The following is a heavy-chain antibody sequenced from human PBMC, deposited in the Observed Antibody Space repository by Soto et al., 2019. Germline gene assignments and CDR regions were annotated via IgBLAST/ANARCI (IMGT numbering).Heavy chain of an antibody. V-gene: IGHV4-30-2*01. CDR2: IYHTGNA. Sequence: SETLSLTCGVSGGSLTSPGYSWTWIRQTPGQGLEWIGHIYHTGNAYYNPSLKSRVTISMDTSKNRFSLNLTSVIAADTAIYYCARNWNYVGMNWFYPWGQGTLVTVSS. J-gene: IGHJ5*02. CDR1: GGSLTSPGYS. CDR3: ARNWNYVGMNWFYP. D-gene: IGHD3-16*01.